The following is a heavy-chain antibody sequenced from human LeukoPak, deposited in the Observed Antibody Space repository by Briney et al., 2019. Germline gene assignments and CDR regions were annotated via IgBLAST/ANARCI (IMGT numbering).Heavy chain of an antibody. V-gene: IGHV1-46*01. CDR1: GYTFTSYY. D-gene: IGHD4-17*01. Sequence: AASVKVSCKASGYTFTSYYMHWVRQAPGQGLEWMGIINPSGGSTSYAQKFQGRVTMTRDTSTSTVYMELSRLRSDDTAVYYCARGQNDYGDYDWFDPWGQGTLVTVSS. CDR3: ARGQNDYGDYDWFDP. CDR2: INPSGGST. J-gene: IGHJ5*02.